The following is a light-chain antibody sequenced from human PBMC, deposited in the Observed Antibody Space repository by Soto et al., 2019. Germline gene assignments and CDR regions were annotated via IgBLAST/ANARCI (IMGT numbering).Light chain of an antibody. V-gene: IGKV3-15*01. CDR3: QQYNNWLPWT. J-gene: IGKJ1*01. CDR2: GAS. CDR1: QSVSSN. Sequence: EVVMTQSPATVSVSPGERATLSCRASQSVSSNLAWYQQKPGQAPRLLIYGASTRATGIPARFSGSGSGTEFTLTISSLQSEDFAVYYCQQYNNWLPWTFGQGTKVDI.